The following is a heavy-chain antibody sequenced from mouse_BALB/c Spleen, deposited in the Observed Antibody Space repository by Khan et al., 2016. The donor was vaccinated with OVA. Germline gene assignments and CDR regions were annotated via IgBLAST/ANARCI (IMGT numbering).Heavy chain of an antibody. V-gene: IGHV5-9-3*01. J-gene: IGHJ3*01. CDR3: ARHNYGPFAY. D-gene: IGHD1-1*01. CDR1: GFTFSTFA. Sequence: EVELVESGGDLVKPGGSLKLSCSASGFTFSTFAMSWVRQTPEKRLEWVATISSGGDYIYYVDSVTGRFTISRDNAKNTLYLQMSSLRSEDTAIYYCARHNYGPFAYWGQGTLVTVSA. CDR2: ISSGGDYI.